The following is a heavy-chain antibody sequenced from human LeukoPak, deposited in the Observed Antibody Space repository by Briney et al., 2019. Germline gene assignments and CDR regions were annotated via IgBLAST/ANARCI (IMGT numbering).Heavy chain of an antibody. CDR2: FDPEDGET. Sequence: ASVKDSSKVSGYTLTELSMHWVRQAPGKGLEWMGGFDPEDGETIYAQKFQGRVTMTEDTSTDTAYMELSSLRSEDTAVYYCATDWRRGGIAVAGTLFLYWGQGTLVTVSS. J-gene: IGHJ4*02. CDR3: ATDWRRGGIAVAGTLFLY. D-gene: IGHD6-19*01. V-gene: IGHV1-24*01. CDR1: GYTLTELS.